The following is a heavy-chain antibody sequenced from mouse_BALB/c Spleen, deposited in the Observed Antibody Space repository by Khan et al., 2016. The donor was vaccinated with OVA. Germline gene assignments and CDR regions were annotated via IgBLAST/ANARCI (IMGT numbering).Heavy chain of an antibody. D-gene: IGHD2-1*01. CDR2: IYPGDGDT. J-gene: IGHJ2*01. CDR3: ASHYGSYFDY. V-gene: IGHV1-87*01. CDR1: GYTFTRYW. Sequence: QVQLKESGAELARPGASVKLSCKASGYTFTRYWMQWVKQRPGQGLEWIGAIYPGDGDTKYTQKFKGKATLTADKSSSTAYMELSSLASEDSAGYYCASHYGSYFDYWGQGTTRTVSS.